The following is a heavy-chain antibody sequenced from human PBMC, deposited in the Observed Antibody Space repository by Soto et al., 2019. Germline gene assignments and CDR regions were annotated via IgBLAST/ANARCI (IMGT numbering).Heavy chain of an antibody. J-gene: IGHJ4*02. CDR1: CVSINNYY. Sequence: ETLSLTCTVSCVSINNYYWSWVRQPPGKGLEWIGYIYYSGSTNYNPSLKSRVTISVDTSKNQFSLKLSSVTAADTAVYYCARRYGGNFDYWGQGTLVTVSS. V-gene: IGHV4-59*01. D-gene: IGHD1-26*01. CDR2: IYYSGST. CDR3: ARRYGGNFDY.